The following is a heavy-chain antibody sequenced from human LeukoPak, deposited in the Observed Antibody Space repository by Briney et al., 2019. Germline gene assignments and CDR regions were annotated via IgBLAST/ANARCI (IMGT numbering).Heavy chain of an antibody. D-gene: IGHD2-15*01. CDR3: ARDGVELPLDY. Sequence: GASVKVSCKASGYTFTGYYMHWVRQAPGQRLEWMGWINAGNGNTKYSQKFQGRVTITRDTSASTAYMELSSLRSEDTAVYYCARDGVELPLDYWGQGTLVTVSS. V-gene: IGHV1-3*01. CDR2: INAGNGNT. CDR1: GYTFTGYY. J-gene: IGHJ4*02.